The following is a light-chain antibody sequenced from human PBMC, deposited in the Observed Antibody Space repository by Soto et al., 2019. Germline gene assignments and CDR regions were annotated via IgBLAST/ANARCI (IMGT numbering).Light chain of an antibody. J-gene: IGLJ1*01. CDR3: CSYAGSYTYV. CDR2: DVS. Sequence: HSVLPKPRSLSGFPGQSVTISCTGTSSDVGGYNHVSWYQQYPGKAPKPMIYDVSKRPSGVPDRFSGSKSGNTASLTISGLQAEDEADYYCCSYAGSYTYVFGTGTKVTVL. V-gene: IGLV2-11*01. CDR1: SSDVGGYNH.